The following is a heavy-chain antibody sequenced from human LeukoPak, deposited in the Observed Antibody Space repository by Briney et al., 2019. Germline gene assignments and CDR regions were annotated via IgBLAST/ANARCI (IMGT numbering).Heavy chain of an antibody. Sequence: ASVKVSCKASGYTFTIYGISWVRQAPGQGLEWMAWISGYNGNTNCAQKFQGRVTMTTDTSTSTAYMEVRSLRSDDTAVYYCARDERSSCRGDSCYYFDYWGQGTLVTVSP. J-gene: IGHJ4*02. CDR2: ISGYNGNT. CDR3: ARDERSSCRGDSCYYFDY. V-gene: IGHV1-18*01. CDR1: GYTFTIYG. D-gene: IGHD2-15*01.